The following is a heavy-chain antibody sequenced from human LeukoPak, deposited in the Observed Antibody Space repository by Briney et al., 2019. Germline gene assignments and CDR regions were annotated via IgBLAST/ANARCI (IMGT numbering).Heavy chain of an antibody. D-gene: IGHD3-10*01. CDR2: IYYSGST. CDR1: GGSISGYY. CDR3: ARDRGDYGSGSYGFDP. J-gene: IGHJ5*02. Sequence: SETLSLTCTVSGGSISGYYWSWIRQPPGKGLEWIGYIYYSGSTNYNPSLKSRVTISVDTSKNQFSLKLSSVTAADTAVYYCARDRGDYGSGSYGFDPWGQGTLVTVSS. V-gene: IGHV4-59*01.